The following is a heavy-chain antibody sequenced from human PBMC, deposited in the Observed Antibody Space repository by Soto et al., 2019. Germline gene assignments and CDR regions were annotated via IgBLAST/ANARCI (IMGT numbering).Heavy chain of an antibody. D-gene: IGHD3-3*01. CDR1: GFTFSSYA. CDR2: ISGSGGST. CDR3: AKLSRGGFGVVIRYFDY. Sequence: GGSLRLSCAASGFTFSSYAMSWVRQAPGKGLEWVSAISGSGGSTYYADSVKGRFTISRDNSKNTLYLQMNSLRAEDTAVYYCAKLSRGGFGVVIRYFDYWGQGTLVTVSS. V-gene: IGHV3-23*01. J-gene: IGHJ4*02.